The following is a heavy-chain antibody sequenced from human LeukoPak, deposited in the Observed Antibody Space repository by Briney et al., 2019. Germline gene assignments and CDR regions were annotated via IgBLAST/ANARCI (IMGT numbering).Heavy chain of an antibody. V-gene: IGHV3-21*01. CDR2: IAGSSGYI. CDR3: AREGTAADLGYFDY. J-gene: IGHJ4*02. CDR1: GFTFSSYT. D-gene: IGHD6-13*01. Sequence: PGGSLRLSCAASGFTFSSYTMNWVRQAPGKGLEWVSSIAGSSGYISYADSVKGRFTISRDNAKNSLFLQMNSLRAEDTAVYYCAREGTAADLGYFDYWGQGTLVTVSS.